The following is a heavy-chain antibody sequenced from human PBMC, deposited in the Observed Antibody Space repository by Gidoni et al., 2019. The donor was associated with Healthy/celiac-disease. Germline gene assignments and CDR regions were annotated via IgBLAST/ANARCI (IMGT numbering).Heavy chain of an antibody. CDR3: TTDLRGYDAFDI. CDR1: GFTFSNAW. J-gene: IGHJ3*02. V-gene: IGHV3-15*01. CDR2: IKSKTDGGTT. Sequence: EVQLVESGGGLVKPGGSLRLSCAASGFTFSNAWMSWGRQAPGKGLEWVGRIKSKTDGGTTDYAAPVKGRFTISRDDSKNTLYLQMNSLKTEDTAVYYCTTDLRGYDAFDIWGQGTMVTVSS. D-gene: IGHD2-15*01.